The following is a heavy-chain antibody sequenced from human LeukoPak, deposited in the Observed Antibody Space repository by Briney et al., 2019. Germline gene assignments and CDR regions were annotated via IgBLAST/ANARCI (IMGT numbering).Heavy chain of an antibody. Sequence: GESLKISCKGAGYSFISYWIGWVRQMPGKGLEWMGVIYPGDSDTSYSPSFQGQVTISADKSISTAYLQWSSLNASDTAMYYCARITYYYFGMDVWGQGTTVTVSS. V-gene: IGHV5-51*01. CDR1: GYSFISYW. CDR2: IYPGDSDT. CDR3: ARITYYYFGMDV. J-gene: IGHJ6*02.